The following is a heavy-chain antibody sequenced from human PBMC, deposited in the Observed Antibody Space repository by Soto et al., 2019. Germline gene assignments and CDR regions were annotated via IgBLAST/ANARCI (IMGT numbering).Heavy chain of an antibody. Sequence: QVQLQESGPGLMKPSETLSLTCTVSGASITGSFFRSWIRQPAGKGLEWIGRFSLSGTTNYNPSLRSRVTMSADVSKNQFSLRLTSVTAADTALYYCARGMTPPGAPAWYYFDSWGQGTLVTVSS. D-gene: IGHD2-8*02. CDR2: FSLSGTT. J-gene: IGHJ4*02. CDR3: ARGMTPPGAPAWYYFDS. V-gene: IGHV4-4*07. CDR1: GASITGSFF.